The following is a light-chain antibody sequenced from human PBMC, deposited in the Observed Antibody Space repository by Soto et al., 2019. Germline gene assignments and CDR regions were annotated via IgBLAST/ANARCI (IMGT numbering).Light chain of an antibody. J-gene: IGKJ4*01. CDR2: KAS. V-gene: IGKV1-5*03. CDR1: QSINSW. Sequence: DIQMTQSPSALSASVGDRVTITCRARQSINSWLAWYQQKSGKAPKLLIYKASSLESGVPSRFSGSGSGTEFTLIISSLQPDDFATYYCQQYNSYPLTFGGGTKVDI. CDR3: QQYNSYPLT.